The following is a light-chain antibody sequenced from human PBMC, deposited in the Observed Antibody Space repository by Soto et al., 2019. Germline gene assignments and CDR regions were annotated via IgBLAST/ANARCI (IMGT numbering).Light chain of an antibody. J-gene: IGKJ2*01. CDR1: QRFSTW. Sequence: DIQMTQSPSTLSASVGDRVTITCRASQRFSTWLAWYQQNPGKAPRLLIYDASSLESGVPSRVSGRGSGTEFTLTISGLKPDDFATYDGQQYNSSPYTFGQGTKLEIK. V-gene: IGKV1-5*01. CDR2: DAS. CDR3: QQYNSSPYT.